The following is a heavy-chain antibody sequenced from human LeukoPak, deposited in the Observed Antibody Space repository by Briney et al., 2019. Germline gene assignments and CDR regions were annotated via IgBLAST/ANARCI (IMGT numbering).Heavy chain of an antibody. Sequence: PSETLSLTCGVSGASISSYSHYWGWIRQPPGKGLEWIGSVYYSGSTYYNPSLKSRVTISIDTSKNQFSLNLRSVTAADTAVYYCARHRSFYYLFPYDYWGQGTLVTVSS. J-gene: IGHJ4*02. CDR2: VYYSGST. D-gene: IGHD2/OR15-2a*01. CDR3: ARHRSFYYLFPYDY. V-gene: IGHV4-39*01. CDR1: GASISSYSHY.